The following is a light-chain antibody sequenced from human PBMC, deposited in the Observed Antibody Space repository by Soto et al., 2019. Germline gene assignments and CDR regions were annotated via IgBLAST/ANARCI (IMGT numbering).Light chain of an antibody. CDR1: SSNIGAGYD. Sequence: QSVLTQPPSVSGAPGQTVTISCTGSSSNIGAGYDVHWYQQLPGTAPKLLIYGNSNRPSGVPDRFSGSKSGTSASLAITGLRAEEEADYYCQSYDSSLSGGVFGGGTKLTVL. J-gene: IGLJ3*02. CDR3: QSYDSSLSGGV. CDR2: GNS. V-gene: IGLV1-40*01.